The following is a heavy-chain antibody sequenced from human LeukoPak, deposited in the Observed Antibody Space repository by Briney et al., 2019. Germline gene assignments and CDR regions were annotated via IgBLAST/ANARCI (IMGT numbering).Heavy chain of an antibody. J-gene: IGHJ3*02. CDR1: GGTFSSYA. CDR3: ARDLVPRENDAFDI. Sequence: ASVKVSCKASGGTFSSYAISWVRQAPGQGLEWMGWISAYNGNTNYAQKLQGRVTMTTDTSTSTAYMELRSLRSDDTAVYYCARDLVPRENDAFDIWGQGTMVTVSS. V-gene: IGHV1-18*01. CDR2: ISAYNGNT. D-gene: IGHD2-8*02.